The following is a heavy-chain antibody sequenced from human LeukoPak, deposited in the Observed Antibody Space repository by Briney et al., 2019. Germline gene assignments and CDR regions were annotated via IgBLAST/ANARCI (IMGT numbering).Heavy chain of an antibody. J-gene: IGHJ4*02. D-gene: IGHD2-21*02. CDR3: ARARLSGAYFDY. CDR1: GGSISSGGYY. V-gene: IGHV4-31*03. Sequence: PSETLSLTCTVSGGSISSGGYYWSWIRQHPGKGLEWIGYIYYSGSTYYNPSLKSRVTISVDTSKNQFSLKLSSVTAADTAVYCCARARLSGAYFDYWGQGTLVTVSS. CDR2: IYYSGST.